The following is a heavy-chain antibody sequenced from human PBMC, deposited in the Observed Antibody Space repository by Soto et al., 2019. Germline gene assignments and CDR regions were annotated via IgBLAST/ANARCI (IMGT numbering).Heavy chain of an antibody. CDR1: GFTLSSYW. D-gene: IGHD1-26*01. V-gene: IGHV3-74*01. CDR3: ARGDATLSAYYYSMDV. J-gene: IGHJ6*03. Sequence: ELQLVESGGGLVQPRGSLRLSCVASGFTLSSYWMHWVRQAPGKGLVWVSRINSDGSSRTYADSVRGRLTISRDNAKNTLYLQMNSLRAEDTAVYYCARGDATLSAYYYSMDVWGKGTTVTVSS. CDR2: INSDGSSR.